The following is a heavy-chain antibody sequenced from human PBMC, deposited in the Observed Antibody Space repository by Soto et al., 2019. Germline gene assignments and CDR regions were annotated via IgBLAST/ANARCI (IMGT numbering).Heavy chain of an antibody. CDR3: ARVWGGAFDF. D-gene: IGHD3-10*01. V-gene: IGHV4-59*01. CDR1: GGSISSYY. CDR2: MYNSGST. Sequence: SETLSLTCTVSGGSISSYYWTWIRQPPGKGLEWIGFMYNSGSTHYNPSLKSRVTISLDTSKNQFSLNLSSVTAADTAVYYCARVWGGAFDFWGQGTMVTVSS. J-gene: IGHJ3*01.